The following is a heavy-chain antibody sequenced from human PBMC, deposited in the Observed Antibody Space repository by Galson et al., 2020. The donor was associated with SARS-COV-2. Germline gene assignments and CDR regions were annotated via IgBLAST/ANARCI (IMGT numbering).Heavy chain of an antibody. D-gene: IGHD2-15*01. CDR3: ARAPPEDIVVVVAATPWGAFDI. Sequence: TGGSLRLSCAASGFTFSSYWMHWVRQAPGKGLVWVSRINSDGSSTSYADSVKGRFTISRDNAKNTLYLQMNSLRAEDTAVYYCARAPPEDIVVVVAATPWGAFDIWGQGTMVTVSS. V-gene: IGHV3-74*01. CDR2: INSDGSST. CDR1: GFTFSSYW. J-gene: IGHJ3*02.